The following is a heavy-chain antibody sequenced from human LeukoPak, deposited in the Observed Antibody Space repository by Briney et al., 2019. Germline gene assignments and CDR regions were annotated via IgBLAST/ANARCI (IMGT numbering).Heavy chain of an antibody. CDR2: ISGSGGST. CDR3: AKVPSVRGVIITQGGYFDY. V-gene: IGHV3-23*01. CDR1: GFTFSSYA. D-gene: IGHD3-10*01. J-gene: IGHJ4*02. Sequence: PGGSLRLSCAASGFTFSSYAMSWVRQAPGKGLEWVSAISGSGGSTYYADSVKGRFTISRDNSKSTLYLQMNSLRAEDTAVYYCAKVPSVRGVIITQGGYFDYWGQGTLVTVSS.